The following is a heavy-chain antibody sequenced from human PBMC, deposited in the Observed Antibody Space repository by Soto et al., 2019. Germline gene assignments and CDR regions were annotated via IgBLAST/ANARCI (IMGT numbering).Heavy chain of an antibody. CDR1: GGSSSSYY. Sequence: TSETLSLTCTVSGGSSSSYYWSWIRPPPGKGLEWIGYIYYRGSTNYNPSLKSRVTISVDTSKSQFSLKLSSVTAADTAVYYCARDQVPAPLLGWFDPWGQGTLVTVSS. CDR3: ARDQVPAPLLGWFDP. CDR2: IYYRGST. V-gene: IGHV4-59*01. D-gene: IGHD2-2*01. J-gene: IGHJ5*02.